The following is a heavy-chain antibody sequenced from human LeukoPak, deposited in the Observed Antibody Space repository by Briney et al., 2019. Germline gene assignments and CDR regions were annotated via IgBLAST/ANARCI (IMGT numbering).Heavy chain of an antibody. D-gene: IGHD6-19*01. CDR1: GGSISSSSYY. Sequence: SETLSLTCTVSGGSISSSSYYWGWIRQPPGKGLEWIGSIYYSGSTYYNPSLKSRVAISVDTSKNQFSLKLSSVTAADTAVYYCARGAVAGTYGFDYWGQGTLVTVSS. J-gene: IGHJ4*02. CDR3: ARGAVAGTYGFDY. V-gene: IGHV4-39*07. CDR2: IYYSGST.